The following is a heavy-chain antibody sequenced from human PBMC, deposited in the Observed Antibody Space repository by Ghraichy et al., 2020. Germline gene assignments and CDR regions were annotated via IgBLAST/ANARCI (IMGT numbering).Heavy chain of an antibody. CDR2: ISGSGGST. V-gene: IGHV3-23*01. CDR1: GFTFSSYA. Sequence: GGSLRLSCVASGFTFSSYAMSWVRQAPGKGLEWVSAISGSGGSTYYADSVKGRFTISRDNSKNTLYLQMNSLRAEDTAVYYCANSDYDFWWYYGMDVWGQGTTVTVSS. J-gene: IGHJ6*02. D-gene: IGHD3-3*01. CDR3: ANSDYDFWWYYGMDV.